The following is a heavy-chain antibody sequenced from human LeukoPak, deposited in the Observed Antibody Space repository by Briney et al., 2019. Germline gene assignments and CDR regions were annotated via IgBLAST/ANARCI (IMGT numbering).Heavy chain of an antibody. CDR1: GYTLTELS. V-gene: IGHV1-24*01. D-gene: IGHD3-10*01. CDR3: ATITYYYDSGRGLFDY. CDR2: FDPEDGET. J-gene: IGHJ4*02. Sequence: GASVKVSCKVSGYTLTELSMHWVRQAPGKGLEWMGGFDPEDGETIYAQKFQGRVTMTEDTSTDTAYMELSSLRSEDTAVYYCATITYYYDSGRGLFDYWGQGTLVTVSS.